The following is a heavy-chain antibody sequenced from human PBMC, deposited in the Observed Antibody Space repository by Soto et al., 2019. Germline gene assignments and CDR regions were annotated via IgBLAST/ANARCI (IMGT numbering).Heavy chain of an antibody. J-gene: IGHJ4*02. CDR1: GGTFSSYA. CDR2: IIPIFGTA. CDR3: ARGSSPANYYDSSGSLGY. Sequence: GASVKVSGKASGGTFSSYAISWVRQAPGQGLEWMGGIIPIFGTANYAQKFQGRVTITADESTSTAYMELSSLRSEDTAVYYCARGSSPANYYDSSGSLGYWGQGTLVTSPQ. V-gene: IGHV1-69*13. D-gene: IGHD3-22*01.